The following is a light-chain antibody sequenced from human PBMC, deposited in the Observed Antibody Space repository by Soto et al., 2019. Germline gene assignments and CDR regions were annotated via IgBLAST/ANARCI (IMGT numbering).Light chain of an antibody. Sequence: DIQMTQSPSSLSASVGDRVTITCRASQGISNYLAWYQQKPGKVPKLLIYAASTLQSGVPSRFSGSGSGTDFTLTIIRLQPEDIATYYCQKSNSAPPWTFDQGTKVEIK. CDR2: AAS. CDR1: QGISNY. J-gene: IGKJ1*01. V-gene: IGKV1-27*01. CDR3: QKSNSAPPWT.